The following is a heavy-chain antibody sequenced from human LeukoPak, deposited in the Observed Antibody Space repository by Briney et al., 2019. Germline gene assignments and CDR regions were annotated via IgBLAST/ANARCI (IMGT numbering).Heavy chain of an antibody. J-gene: IGHJ6*02. V-gene: IGHV3-23*01. CDR3: AKGTLRGSSNWYHHGMDV. CDR2: ISDSGGRT. D-gene: IGHD6-13*01. Sequence: SSSSYYWGWIRQPPGKGLEWVSGISDSGGRTYYADSVKGRFTISRDNSKNTLYLQMNSLRAEDTAVYYCAKGTLRGSSNWYHHGMDVWGQGTTVTVSS. CDR1: SSSSYY.